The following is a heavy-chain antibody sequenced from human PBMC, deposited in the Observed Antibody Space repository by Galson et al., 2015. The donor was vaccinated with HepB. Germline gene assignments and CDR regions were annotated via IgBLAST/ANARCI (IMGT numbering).Heavy chain of an antibody. D-gene: IGHD2-2*01. CDR2: IKQDGSQK. Sequence: SLGLSCAASGFSFSSYWMSWVRQAPGRGLDLVANIKQDGSQKYYVDSVKGRSSISRDNTKKSLYLQMNSLRAEDTALYYCARDCSNNLCYADCWGQGTLVTVSS. CDR3: ARDCSNNLCYADC. V-gene: IGHV3-7*01. J-gene: IGHJ4*02. CDR1: GFSFSSYW.